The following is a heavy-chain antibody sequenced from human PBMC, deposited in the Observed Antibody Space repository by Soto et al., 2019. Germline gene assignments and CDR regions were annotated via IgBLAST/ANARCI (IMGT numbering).Heavy chain of an antibody. CDR3: ASFLGIRGLDP. CDR1: GYTFTGYY. V-gene: IGHV1-2*02. Sequence: ASVKVSCRASGYTFTGYYMHWVRQAPGQGLEWIGWINPNSGGTNXAKKFQGRVTMTRDTSISTAYRELSRLRSDDTAVYYCASFLGIRGLDPWGQGTLVTVSS. CDR2: INPNSGGT. J-gene: IGHJ5*02. D-gene: IGHD7-27*01.